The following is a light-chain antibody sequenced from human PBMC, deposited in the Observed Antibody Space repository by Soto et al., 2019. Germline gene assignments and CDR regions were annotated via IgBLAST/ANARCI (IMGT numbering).Light chain of an antibody. J-gene: IGLJ1*01. CDR2: DDS. CDR3: QVWDSNSVYV. V-gene: IGLV3-21*02. CDR1: NIGNKR. Sequence: SYALTQPPSVSVAPGQTARITCGGNNIGNKRVHWYQQKPGQAPVLVVYDDSDRPSGIPERFSGSNSGNTATLSISRVEAGDEADYYCQVWDSNSVYVFGTGTXV.